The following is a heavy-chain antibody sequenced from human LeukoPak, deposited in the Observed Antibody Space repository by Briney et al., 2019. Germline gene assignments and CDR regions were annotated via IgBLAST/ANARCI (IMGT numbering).Heavy chain of an antibody. Sequence: SETLSLTCTVSGGSISSYYWSWIRQPAGKGLEWIGRIYTTGSTNYNPSLKTRLTISVDTSKNQFSLRLNSVTAADTAVYYCARFSQYYDSPTHYLDYWGQGILVTVSS. CDR3: ARFSQYYDSPTHYLDY. CDR2: IYTTGST. V-gene: IGHV4-4*07. CDR1: GGSISSYY. D-gene: IGHD2/OR15-2a*01. J-gene: IGHJ4*02.